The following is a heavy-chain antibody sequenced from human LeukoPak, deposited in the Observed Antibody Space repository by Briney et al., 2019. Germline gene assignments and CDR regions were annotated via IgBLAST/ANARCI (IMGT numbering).Heavy chain of an antibody. V-gene: IGHV3-74*01. CDR2: INSDGSST. Sequence: GGSLRLSCAASGFTFSSYWMHWVRQAPRKGLVWVSRINSDGSSTSYADSVKGRFTISRDNAKNTLYLQMNSLRAEDTAVYYCARTKGYDSSGYYFDYWGQGTLVTVSS. D-gene: IGHD3-22*01. CDR3: ARTKGYDSSGYYFDY. CDR1: GFTFSSYW. J-gene: IGHJ4*02.